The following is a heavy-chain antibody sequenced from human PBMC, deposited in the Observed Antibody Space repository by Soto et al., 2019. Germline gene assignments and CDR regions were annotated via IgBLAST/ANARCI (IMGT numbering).Heavy chain of an antibody. D-gene: IGHD2-15*01. Sequence: KPSETLSLTCTVSGGSISSYYWSWRGEPPGKGLEWIGYTYYSGSTNYNPSLKSRVTMSVDTSRNQFSLKLNSVTAADTAVYYCARTYCSGGSCYPGGNWFDPWGQGTLVTVSS. V-gene: IGHV4-59*01. CDR3: ARTYCSGGSCYPGGNWFDP. CDR2: TYYSGST. J-gene: IGHJ5*02. CDR1: GGSISSYY.